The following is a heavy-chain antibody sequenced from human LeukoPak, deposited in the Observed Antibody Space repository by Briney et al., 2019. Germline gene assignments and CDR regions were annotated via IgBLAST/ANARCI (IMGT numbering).Heavy chain of an antibody. CDR1: GFTFSSYS. V-gene: IGHV3-21*01. CDR3: ARGGYYYDSSGYYYGAY. Sequence: GGSLRLSCAASGFTFSSYSMNWVRQAPGKGLEWVSSISSSSSYIYYADSVKGRFTISRDNAKNSLYLQMNSLRAEDTAVYYCARGGYYYDSSGYYYGAYWGQGTLVTVSS. J-gene: IGHJ4*02. CDR2: ISSSSSYI. D-gene: IGHD3-22*01.